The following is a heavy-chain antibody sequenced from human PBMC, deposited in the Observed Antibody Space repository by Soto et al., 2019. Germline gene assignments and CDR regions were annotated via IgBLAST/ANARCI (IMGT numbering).Heavy chain of an antibody. V-gene: IGHV1-69*01. CDR1: GGTFSSYA. CDR3: ASSNEIGAVAGPYYYYGMDV. Sequence: QVQLVQSGAEVKKPGSSVKVSCKASGGTFSSYAISWVRQAPGQGLEWMGGIIPIFGTANYAQKFQGRVTITADESTSTAYMELSSLRSEDTAVYYCASSNEIGAVAGPYYYYGMDVWGQGTTVTVSS. J-gene: IGHJ6*02. CDR2: IIPIFGTA. D-gene: IGHD6-19*01.